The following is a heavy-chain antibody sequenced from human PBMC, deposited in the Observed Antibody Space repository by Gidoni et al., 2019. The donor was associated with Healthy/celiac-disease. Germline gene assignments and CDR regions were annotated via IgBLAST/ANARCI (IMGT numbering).Heavy chain of an antibody. CDR1: GGTFSSYS. CDR2: IIPILGRA. V-gene: IGHV1-69*04. CDR3: ARAGYCSSTSCPDGNHLRYYYYYYGMDV. Sequence: QVQLVQSGAEVKKPGSSVKVSCKVSGGTFSSYSISWVRQAPGQGLEWMGRIIPILGRANYAQKFQGRVTITADKSTSTAYMELSSLRSEDTAVYYCARAGYCSSTSCPDGNHLRYYYYYYGMDVWGQGTTVTVSS. D-gene: IGHD2-2*01. J-gene: IGHJ6*02.